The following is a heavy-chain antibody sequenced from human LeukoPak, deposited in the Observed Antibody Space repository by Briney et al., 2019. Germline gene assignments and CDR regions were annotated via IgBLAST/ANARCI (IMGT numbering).Heavy chain of an antibody. Sequence: SETLSLTCTVSGGSISSYYWSWIRQPPGKGLEWIGYIYYSGSTNYNPSLKSRVTISVDTSKNQFSLKLSSVTAEDTAVYYCATAPRFGEDYYFDYWGQGTLVTVSS. CDR2: IYYSGST. J-gene: IGHJ4*02. CDR3: ATAPRFGEDYYFDY. CDR1: GGSISSYY. V-gene: IGHV4-59*01. D-gene: IGHD3-10*01.